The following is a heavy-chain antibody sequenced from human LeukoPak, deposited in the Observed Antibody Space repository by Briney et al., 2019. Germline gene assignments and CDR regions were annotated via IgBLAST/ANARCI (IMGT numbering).Heavy chain of an antibody. J-gene: IGHJ4*02. CDR1: GFTFSSYV. D-gene: IGHD6-13*01. CDR2: ISYDGDNK. V-gene: IGHV3-30-3*01. Sequence: GGSLRLSCAASGFTFSSYVMHWVRQAPGKGLEWVAAISYDGDNKYYADSVKGRFTISRDNSKNTLYLQMNSLRAEDTAMYHCAREGTWYVFDYWGQGTLVTVSS. CDR3: AREGTWYVFDY.